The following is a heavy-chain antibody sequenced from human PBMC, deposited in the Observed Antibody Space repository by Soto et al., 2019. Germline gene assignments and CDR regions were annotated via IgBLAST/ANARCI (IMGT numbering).Heavy chain of an antibody. D-gene: IGHD5-12*01. Sequence: QITLKESGPTLVRPPQTLTLTCTFSGFSLTSGVCVGWIRQPPGKALEWLPVIYWYDDKRYSPSLKNRLTIPKDSSKNQVVLTMTNVGPVDTATYFCAHIDPEIVTVGGHGGFDYWCKGTLVTVSS. CDR2: IYWYDDK. CDR1: GFSLTSGVC. J-gene: IGHJ4*02. CDR3: AHIDPEIVTVGGHGGFDY. V-gene: IGHV2-5*01.